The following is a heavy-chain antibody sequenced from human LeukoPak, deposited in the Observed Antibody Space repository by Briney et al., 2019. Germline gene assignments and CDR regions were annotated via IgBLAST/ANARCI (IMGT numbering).Heavy chain of an antibody. J-gene: IGHJ4*02. D-gene: IGHD3-3*01. CDR1: VFTFSSYA. CDR2: ISVSGGST. Sequence: VRCLRLSSAASVFTFSSYAMSSGSQAPGKRLWWGSAISVSGGSTYYADSVKGRFTISRDSSKNTLYLQISSLSAEDTAVYYGAEALDLVYWGQGPLVPVPS. V-gene: IGHV3-23*01. CDR3: AEALDLVY.